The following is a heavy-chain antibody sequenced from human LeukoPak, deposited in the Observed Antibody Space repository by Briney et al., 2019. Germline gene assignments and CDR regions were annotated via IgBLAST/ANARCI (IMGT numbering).Heavy chain of an antibody. CDR2: ISSSGSHI. CDR3: AMGYTVFGVVNYFDY. Sequence: GGSLRLSCAASRFTFTTYSMNWVRQAPGKGLEWVSSISSSGSHIYYADSVKGRFTISRDNSKNTLYLQMSSLRAEDTAVYYCAMGYTVFGVVNYFDYWGQGTLVTVSS. D-gene: IGHD3-3*01. CDR1: RFTFTTYS. J-gene: IGHJ4*02. V-gene: IGHV3-21*04.